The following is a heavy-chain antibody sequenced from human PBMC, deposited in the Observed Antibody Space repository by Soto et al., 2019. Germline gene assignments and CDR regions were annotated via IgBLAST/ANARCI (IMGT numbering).Heavy chain of an antibody. CDR2: INPNSGGT. D-gene: IGHD3-10*01. J-gene: IGHJ6*02. V-gene: IGHV1-2*04. CDR3: ARGSNYYYYGMDV. CDR1: GYTFTRYH. Sequence: GASVKVSCKASGYTFTRYHMHWVRQAPGQGLEWMGWINPNSGGTNYAQKFQGWVTMTRDTSISTAYMELSRLRSDDTAVYYCARGSNYYYYGMDVWGQGTTVTVSS.